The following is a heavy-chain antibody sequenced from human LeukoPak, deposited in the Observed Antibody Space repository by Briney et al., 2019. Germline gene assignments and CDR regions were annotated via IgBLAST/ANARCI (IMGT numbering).Heavy chain of an antibody. Sequence: GGSLKLSCAASGFTFSGSAMHWVRQASGKGLEWVGRIRSKANSYATAYAASVKGRFTISRDDSKNTAYLQMNSLKTEDTAVYYCTFTPGYSGYGGALWGQGTLVTVSS. D-gene: IGHD5-12*01. V-gene: IGHV3-73*01. CDR3: TFTPGYSGYGGAL. CDR1: GFTFSGSA. CDR2: IRSKANSYAT. J-gene: IGHJ4*02.